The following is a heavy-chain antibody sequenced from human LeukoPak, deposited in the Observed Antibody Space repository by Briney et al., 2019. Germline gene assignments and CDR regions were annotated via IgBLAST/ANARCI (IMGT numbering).Heavy chain of an antibody. V-gene: IGHV3-30*18. D-gene: IGHD2-2*01. Sequence: RGSLRLSSVAPVFTSIRSSIHWVPHAPGKGRGWVAAILFDGSNKYYPDSVNGPFSLSTEKSKNTLCLQKNSLKPEDTAVYFCEKGIERCSSSSCYGPDYYSYGMDVGGQGTTLTVSS. CDR1: VFTSIRSS. CDR3: EKGIERCSSSSCYGPDYYSYGMDV. CDR2: ILFDGSNK. J-gene: IGHJ6*02.